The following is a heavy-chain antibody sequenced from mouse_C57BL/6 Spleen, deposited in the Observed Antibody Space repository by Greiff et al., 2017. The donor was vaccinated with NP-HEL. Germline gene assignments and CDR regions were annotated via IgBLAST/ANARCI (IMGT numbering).Heavy chain of an antibody. CDR3: ARGYYGSSDYFDY. Sequence: QVQLKESGPELVKPGASVKISCKASGYSFTSYYIHWVKQRPGQGLEWIGWIYPGSGNTKYNEKFKGKATLTADTSSSTAYMQLSSLTSEDSAVYYCARGYYGSSDYFDYWGQGTTLTVSS. V-gene: IGHV1-66*01. J-gene: IGHJ2*01. CDR1: GYSFTSYY. CDR2: IYPGSGNT. D-gene: IGHD1-1*01.